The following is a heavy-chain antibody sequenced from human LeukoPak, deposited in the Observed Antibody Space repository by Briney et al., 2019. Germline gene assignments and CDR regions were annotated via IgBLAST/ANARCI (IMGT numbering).Heavy chain of an antibody. CDR2: IKQDGSDK. D-gene: IGHD2-15*01. V-gene: IGHV3-7*05. Sequence: SGGSLRLSCAASGFTFSSYWMSWVRQAPGKGLEWVANIKQDGSDKYYVDSVKGRFTISRDNAKNSLYLQMNSLRAEDTAVYYCARSLGYCSAGSCFPFDYWGQGTLVTVS. J-gene: IGHJ4*02. CDR3: ARSLGYCSAGSCFPFDY. CDR1: GFTFSSYW.